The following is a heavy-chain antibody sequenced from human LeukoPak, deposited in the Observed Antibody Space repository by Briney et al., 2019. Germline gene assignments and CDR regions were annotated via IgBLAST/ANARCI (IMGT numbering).Heavy chain of an antibody. CDR1: GDSVSGISFY. Sequence: PSETLSLTCTVSGDSVSGISFYWSWIRQPPGKGLQYIGYIQYSGSTNYSPSLKSRVTISVDTSKNQFSLKLSSVTAAYTAVYYCARYYDRSGYWSTPHFDYWGQGTLVTVSS. CDR3: ARYYDRSGYWSTPHFDY. J-gene: IGHJ4*02. V-gene: IGHV4-61*01. D-gene: IGHD3-22*01. CDR2: IQYSGST.